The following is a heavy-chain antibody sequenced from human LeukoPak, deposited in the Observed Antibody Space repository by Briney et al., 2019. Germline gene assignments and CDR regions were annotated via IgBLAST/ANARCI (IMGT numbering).Heavy chain of an antibody. V-gene: IGHV3-30-3*01. CDR1: GFTFSIYA. Sequence: GALRLSCAASGFTFSIYAMHWVRQAPGKGLEWVTVISYDGSNKYYADSVKGRFTISRDNSKNTLYLQMNSLRAEDTAVYYCARESSHRITIFGVVTKGVFDYWGQGTLVTVSS. CDR2: ISYDGSNK. D-gene: IGHD3-3*01. J-gene: IGHJ4*02. CDR3: ARESSHRITIFGVVTKGVFDY.